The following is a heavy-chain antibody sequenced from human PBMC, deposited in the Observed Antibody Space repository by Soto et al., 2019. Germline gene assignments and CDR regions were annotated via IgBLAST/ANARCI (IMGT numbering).Heavy chain of an antibody. J-gene: IGHJ6*03. Sequence: QVQLQQWGAGLLKPSETLSLTCAVYGGSFSGYYWSWIRQPPGKGLEWIGEINHSGSTNYNPSLKSRVTTPVDTSKNQCALKLSSVTAADTAVYYCARGPRDSSWGYYYYYMDVWGKGTTVTVSS. D-gene: IGHD6-13*01. CDR1: GGSFSGYY. CDR3: ARGPRDSSWGYYYYYMDV. V-gene: IGHV4-34*01. CDR2: INHSGST.